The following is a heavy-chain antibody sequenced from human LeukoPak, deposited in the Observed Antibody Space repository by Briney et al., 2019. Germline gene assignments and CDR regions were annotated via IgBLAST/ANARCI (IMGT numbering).Heavy chain of an antibody. CDR2: ISAYNGDT. J-gene: IGHJ4*02. Sequence: ASVKVSCKASGYTFNIDGISWVRQAPGQGLEWVGWISAYNGDTKYAEKLQGRVTMTTDTSTSTAYMELRSLRSDDTAVYYCARVPSNTSGWYVYFDYWGQGTLVTVSS. V-gene: IGHV1-18*04. D-gene: IGHD6-19*01. CDR1: GYTFNIDG. CDR3: ARVPSNTSGWYVYFDY.